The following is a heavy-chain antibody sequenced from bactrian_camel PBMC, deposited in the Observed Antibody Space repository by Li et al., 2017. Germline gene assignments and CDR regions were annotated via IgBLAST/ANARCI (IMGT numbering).Heavy chain of an antibody. CDR3: ATALAG. J-gene: IGHJ4*01. CDR1: GNNIRTYF. Sequence: HVQLVESGGGSVRAGGSLKLSCVASGNNIRTYFVGWFRQAPGKEREGIAIMDSIGSETYADSVKGRVTISRDNAKNTVYLQMNSLKSEDTALYYCATALAGWGQGTQVTVS. V-gene: IGHV3S53*01. CDR2: MDSIGSE. D-gene: IGHD3*01.